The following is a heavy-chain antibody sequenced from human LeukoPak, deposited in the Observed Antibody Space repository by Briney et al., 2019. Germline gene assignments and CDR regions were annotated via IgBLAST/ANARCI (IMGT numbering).Heavy chain of an antibody. CDR1: GFTFSSYW. V-gene: IGHV3-7*05. D-gene: IGHD3-16*02. Sequence: GGSLRLSCAASGFTFSSYWMSWVRQAPGKGLEWVAIIKQDGTEKYYVDSVKGRFTTSRDNAKNSLYLQLNSLRADDTAVYYCATVTRSRPFDIRGQGTMVTVSS. CDR3: ATVTRSRPFDI. J-gene: IGHJ3*02. CDR2: IKQDGTEK.